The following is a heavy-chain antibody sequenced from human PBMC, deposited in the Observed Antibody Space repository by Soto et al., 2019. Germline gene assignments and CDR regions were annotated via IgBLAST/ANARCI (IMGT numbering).Heavy chain of an antibody. Sequence: GGSLRLSCAASGFTFSSYAMSWVRQAPGKGLEWVSAISGSGGSTYYADSVKGRFTISRDNSKNTLYLQMNSLRAEDTAVYYCAKVSGWYLDYLEYGMDVWGQGTTVTVSS. CDR2: ISGSGGST. J-gene: IGHJ6*02. CDR1: GFTFSSYA. D-gene: IGHD6-19*01. CDR3: AKVSGWYLDYLEYGMDV. V-gene: IGHV3-23*01.